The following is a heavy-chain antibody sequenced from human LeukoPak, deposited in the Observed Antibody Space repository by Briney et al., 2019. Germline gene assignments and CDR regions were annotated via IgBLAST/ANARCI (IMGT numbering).Heavy chain of an antibody. D-gene: IGHD3-22*01. V-gene: IGHV3-7*02. J-gene: IGHJ4*02. CDR2: IKEDGSEE. CDR3: AKGGSQVREWLLLDD. Sequence: GGSQRLSCAASGFTFSNYWMSWVRQAPGIGLEWVAKIKEDGSEEDYVDSVKGRFTISRDNAKNSLYLQMNSLRAEDTAVYYCAKGGSQVREWLLLDDWGQGTLVTVSS. CDR1: GFTFSNYW.